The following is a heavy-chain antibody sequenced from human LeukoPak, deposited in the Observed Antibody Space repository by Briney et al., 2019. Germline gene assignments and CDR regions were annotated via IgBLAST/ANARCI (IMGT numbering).Heavy chain of an antibody. Sequence: ASVKVSCKASGYSFATYGISWVRQAPGQGLEWMGWISPYDGNTKYSQKFQGRVTLTTETSTTTAYMELRNLRSDDKAVYYCAREGDWGQGTLVTVSS. CDR1: GYSFATYG. J-gene: IGHJ1*01. CDR2: ISPYDGNT. V-gene: IGHV1-18*01. CDR3: AREGD.